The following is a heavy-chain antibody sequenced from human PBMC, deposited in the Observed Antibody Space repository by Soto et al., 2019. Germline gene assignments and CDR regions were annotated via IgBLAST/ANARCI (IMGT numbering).Heavy chain of an antibody. D-gene: IGHD3-10*01. V-gene: IGHV4-59*01. CDR2: IYYSGST. J-gene: IGHJ6*03. Sequence: PSETLSLTCTVSGGSISSYYWSWIRQPPGKGLEWIGYIYYSGSTNYNPSLKSRVTISVDTSKNQFSLKLSSVTAADTAVYYCARIGFGGDYYYYYYMDVWGKGTTVT. CDR3: ARIGFGGDYYYYYYMDV. CDR1: GGSISSYY.